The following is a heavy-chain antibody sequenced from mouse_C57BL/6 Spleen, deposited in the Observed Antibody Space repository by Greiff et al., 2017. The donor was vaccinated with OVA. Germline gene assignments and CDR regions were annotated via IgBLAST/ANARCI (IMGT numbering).Heavy chain of an antibody. J-gene: IGHJ4*01. D-gene: IGHD1-1*01. Sequence: VQLQQSGAELVRPGASVTLSCKASGYTFTDYEMHWVKQTPVHGLEWIGAIDPETGGTAYNQKFKGKAILTADKSSSTAYMELRSLTSEDSAVYYCTRSFTTVVSTKAMDYWGQGTSVTVSS. CDR2: IDPETGGT. CDR1: GYTFTDYE. V-gene: IGHV1-15*01. CDR3: TRSFTTVVSTKAMDY.